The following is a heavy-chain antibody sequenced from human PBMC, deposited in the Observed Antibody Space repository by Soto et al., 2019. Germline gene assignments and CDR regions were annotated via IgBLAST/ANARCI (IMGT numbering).Heavy chain of an antibody. CDR2: IYHSGST. CDR1: GYSISRGYY. CDR3: ARDGDFCSSTSCSHFDY. V-gene: IGHV4-38-2*02. D-gene: IGHD2-2*01. Sequence: PSETLSLTCAVSGYSISRGYYWGWIRQPPGKGLEWIGSIYHSGSTYYNPSLKSRVTISVDASKNQFSLKLSSVTAADTAVYYCARDGDFCSSTSCSHFDYWGQGTLVTVSS. J-gene: IGHJ4*02.